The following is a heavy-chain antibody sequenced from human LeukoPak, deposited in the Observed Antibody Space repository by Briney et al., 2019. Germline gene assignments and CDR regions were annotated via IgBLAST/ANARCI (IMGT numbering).Heavy chain of an antibody. V-gene: IGHV3-21*01. J-gene: IGHJ4*02. CDR3: ARPGRYYDILTGYYALAY. CDR2: ISSSSSYI. D-gene: IGHD3-9*01. Sequence: GGSLRLSCAASGFTFSSYSRNWVRQAPGKGLEWVSSISSSSSYIYYADSVKGRFAISRDNAKNSLYLQMNSLRAEDTAVYYCARPGRYYDILTGYYALAYWGQGTLVTVSS. CDR1: GFTFSSYS.